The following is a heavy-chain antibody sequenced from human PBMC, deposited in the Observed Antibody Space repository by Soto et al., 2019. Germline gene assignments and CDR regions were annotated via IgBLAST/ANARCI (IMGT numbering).Heavy chain of an antibody. J-gene: IGHJ3*02. CDR3: ASDPRGGTDAFDI. D-gene: IGHD2-15*01. V-gene: IGHV1-18*01. CDR1: GYTFTSFG. CDR2: ISAYNRNT. Sequence: QVQLVQSGAEVKKPGASVKVSCKASGYTFTSFGISWVRQAPGQGLEWMGWISAYNRNTNYAENLQGRVTRTTDTSTSTAYMELSGLRSGDTAVYCRASDPRGGTDAFDIWGQGTMVTVSS.